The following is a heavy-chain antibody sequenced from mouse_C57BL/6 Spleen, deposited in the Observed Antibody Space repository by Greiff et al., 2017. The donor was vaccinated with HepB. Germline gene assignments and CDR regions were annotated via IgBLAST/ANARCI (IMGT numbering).Heavy chain of an antibody. V-gene: IGHV1-64*01. J-gene: IGHJ2*01. CDR2: IHPNSGST. CDR3: ARGGDSSGWNY. Sequence: VQLQQSGAELVKPGASVKLSCKASGYTFTSYWMHWVKQRPGQGLEWIGMIHPNSGSTNYNEKFKSKATLTVDKSSSTAYMQLSSLTSEDSAVYYCARGGDSSGWNYWGQGTTLTVSS. CDR1: GYTFTSYW. D-gene: IGHD3-2*02.